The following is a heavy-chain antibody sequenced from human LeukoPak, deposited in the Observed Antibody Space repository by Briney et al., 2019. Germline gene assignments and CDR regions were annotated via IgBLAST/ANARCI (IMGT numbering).Heavy chain of an antibody. D-gene: IGHD3-3*01. J-gene: IGHJ4*02. CDR3: ARQITIFGAWSFDY. CDR1: GGSVSSGSYY. V-gene: IGHV4-61*01. CDR2: IYYSGST. Sequence: SETLSLTCTVSGGSVSSGSYYWSWIRQPPGEGLEWIGYIYYSGSTNYNPSLKSRVTISVDTSKNQFSLKLSSVTAADTAVYYCARQITIFGAWSFDYWGQGTLVTVSS.